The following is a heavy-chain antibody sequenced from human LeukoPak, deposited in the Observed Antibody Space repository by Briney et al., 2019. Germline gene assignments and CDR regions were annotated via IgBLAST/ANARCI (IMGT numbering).Heavy chain of an antibody. D-gene: IGHD3-3*01. CDR2: INHSGST. CDR1: GGSFSGYY. CDR3: ARLKYYDFWSGYYPTWFDP. Sequence: SETLSLTCAVYGGSFSGYYWRWIRQPPGKGLEWIGVINHSGSTNYNPSLKSRVTISVDTSKNQFSLKLSSVTAADTAVYYCARLKYYDFWSGYYPTWFDPWGQGTLVTVSS. V-gene: IGHV4-34*01. J-gene: IGHJ5*02.